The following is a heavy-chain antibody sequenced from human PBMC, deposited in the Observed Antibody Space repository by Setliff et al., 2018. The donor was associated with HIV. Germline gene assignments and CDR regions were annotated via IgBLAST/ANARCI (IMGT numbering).Heavy chain of an antibody. Sequence: KPSETLSLTCTVSGGSISSHYWSWIRQPPGKGLEWIGSIHYSGSTYYNPSLKSRVTISVDTSKNQFSLKLSSVTAADTAVYYCARVGDYGSGGWFDPWGQGTLVTVSS. D-gene: IGHD3-10*01. V-gene: IGHV4-39*07. CDR3: ARVGDYGSGGWFDP. J-gene: IGHJ5*02. CDR2: IHYSGST. CDR1: GGSISSHY.